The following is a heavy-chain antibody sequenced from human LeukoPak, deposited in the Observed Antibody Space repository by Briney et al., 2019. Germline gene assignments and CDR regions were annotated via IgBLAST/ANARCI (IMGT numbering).Heavy chain of an antibody. D-gene: IGHD3-9*01. CDR1: GYTFTSSN. J-gene: IGHJ6*02. Sequence: GAAVRVSCKVSGYTFTSSNINWVRQAPGQGLEWMGWMNPSSGNTAYAQRFQGRVTMTRDTSTNTAFLQLTSLRSEDTAVYYCARGLVVERSSAWSWGPKKFYYNVMDVWGQGTTVTVSS. V-gene: IGHV1-8*01. CDR3: ARGLVVERSSAWSWGPKKFYYNVMDV. CDR2: MNPSSGNT.